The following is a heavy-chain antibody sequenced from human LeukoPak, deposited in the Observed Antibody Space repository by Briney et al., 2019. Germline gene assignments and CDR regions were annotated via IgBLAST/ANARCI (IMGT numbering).Heavy chain of an antibody. CDR2: IYYSGST. CDR1: GGSISSSSSY. J-gene: IGHJ4*02. Sequence: SETLSLTCTVSGGSISSSSSYWGWIRQPPGKGLEWIGSIYYSGSTYYDPSLKSRVTISVDTSKNQFSLKLSSVTAADTAVYYCARVAERTLQFFDYWGQGTLVTVPS. V-gene: IGHV4-39*07. D-gene: IGHD5-24*01. CDR3: ARVAERTLQFFDY.